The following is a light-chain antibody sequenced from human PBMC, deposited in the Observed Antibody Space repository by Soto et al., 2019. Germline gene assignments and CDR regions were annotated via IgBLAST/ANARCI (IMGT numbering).Light chain of an antibody. Sequence: QSVLTQPASVSGSPGQSITISCTGTSSDVGGYNSVSWYQQHPGKAPKLIIYDVTYRPSGVSNRFSGSKSGNTASLTISGLQAEDEADYYCSSYTSSNTEVFGGGTQLTVL. V-gene: IGLV2-14*03. J-gene: IGLJ2*01. CDR2: DVT. CDR3: SSYTSSNTEV. CDR1: SSDVGGYNS.